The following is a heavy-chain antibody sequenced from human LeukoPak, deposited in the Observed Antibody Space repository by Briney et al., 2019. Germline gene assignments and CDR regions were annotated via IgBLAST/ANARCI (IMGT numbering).Heavy chain of an antibody. J-gene: IGHJ5*02. CDR3: ARGEYSTAYDRFDP. CDR2: IWHDGSEK. D-gene: IGHD6-6*01. Sequence: GGSLRLSCAASGFLFRSYGMHWVRQAPGKGLEWVAVIWHDGSEKYFADSVKGRFTISRDNSKNTLYLQMNSLRAEDTAVYYCARGEYSTAYDRFDPWGQGTLVTVSS. V-gene: IGHV3-33*01. CDR1: GFLFRSYG.